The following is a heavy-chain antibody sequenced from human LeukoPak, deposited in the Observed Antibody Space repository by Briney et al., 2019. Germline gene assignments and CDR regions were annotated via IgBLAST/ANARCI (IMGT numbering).Heavy chain of an antibody. V-gene: IGHV3-23*01. CDR3: AKDPSYSSSSDYFDY. CDR2: ISGSGGST. D-gene: IGHD6-6*01. Sequence: PGGSLRLSCAASGFTFSSYGMSWVRQAPGEGLEWVSAISGSGGSTNYADSVKGRFTISRDNSKNTLYLQMNSLRAEDTAVYYCAKDPSYSSSSDYFDYWGQGTLVTVSS. J-gene: IGHJ4*02. CDR1: GFTFSSYG.